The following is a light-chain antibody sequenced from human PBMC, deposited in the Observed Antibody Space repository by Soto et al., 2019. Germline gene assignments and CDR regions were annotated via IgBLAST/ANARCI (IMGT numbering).Light chain of an antibody. J-gene: IGKJ4*01. Sequence: DIVSTQSPGTLSLSPGERAALSCRASRTVNSGSLACYQQTAGQTPRLLIYGASNRAPGIPDRFSGSGSGTDFTPTISRLEPEDFAVYVCQQYGSSQLTFGGGTKVDIK. CDR1: RTVNSGS. V-gene: IGKV3-20*01. CDR3: QQYGSSQLT. CDR2: GAS.